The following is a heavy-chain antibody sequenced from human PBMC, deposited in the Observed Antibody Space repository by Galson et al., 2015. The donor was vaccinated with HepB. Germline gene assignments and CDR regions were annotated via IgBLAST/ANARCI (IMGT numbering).Heavy chain of an antibody. CDR1: GMSFSSSG. V-gene: IGHV3-30*18. D-gene: IGHD3-10*01. CDR2: ISYDGHQK. J-gene: IGHJ4*02. CDR3: ANERGSSRSPGY. Sequence: SLRLSCAASGMSFSSSGMHWVRQAPGKGLEWVAVISYDGHQKYYVDPVKGRFTISRDNSKNTVYLQMNSLKTEDTAVYYCANERGSSRSPGYWGQGTLVSVSS.